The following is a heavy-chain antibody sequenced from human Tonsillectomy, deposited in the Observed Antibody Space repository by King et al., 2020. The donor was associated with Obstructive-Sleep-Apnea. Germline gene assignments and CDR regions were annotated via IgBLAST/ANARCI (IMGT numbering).Heavy chain of an antibody. CDR2: ISGSGGST. Sequence: QLVQSGGGLVQPGGSLRLSCAASGFTFRSYAMSWVRQSPGKGLEWGSAISGSGGSTYYADSVKGRFTISRDNSKNTLYLQMNSLRAEDTAVYYCAKDPGEGVMHYYYYGMDVWGQGTTVTVSS. V-gene: IGHV3-23*04. J-gene: IGHJ6*02. D-gene: IGHD3-16*01. CDR3: AKDPGEGVMHYYYYGMDV. CDR1: GFTFRSYA.